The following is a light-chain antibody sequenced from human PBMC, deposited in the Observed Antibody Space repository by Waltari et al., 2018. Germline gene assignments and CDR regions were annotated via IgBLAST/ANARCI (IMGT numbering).Light chain of an antibody. CDR2: DVY. CDR1: GSDVGCYDY. CDR3: SSYTSSGVV. Sequence: QSALTQPASVSGSPGPALIISCTGTGSDVGCYDYVSWYQQYPGKAPRLIIYDVYNRPSGVSNRFSGSKSDNTASLTISGLQAEDESVYYCSSYTSSGVVFGGGTKLTVL. J-gene: IGLJ2*01. V-gene: IGLV2-14*01.